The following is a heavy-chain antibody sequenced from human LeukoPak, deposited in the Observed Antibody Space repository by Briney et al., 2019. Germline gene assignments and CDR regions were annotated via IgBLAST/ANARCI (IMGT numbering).Heavy chain of an antibody. CDR1: GYTLTELS. Sequence: ASVKVSCKVSGYTLTELSMHWVRQAPGKGLEWMGGFDPEDGETIYAQKFQGRVTMTEDTSTDTAYMELSGLRSEDTAVYYCATYPLAVAAYYFDYWGQGTLVTVSS. CDR3: ATYPLAVAAYYFDY. J-gene: IGHJ4*02. V-gene: IGHV1-24*01. D-gene: IGHD6-19*01. CDR2: FDPEDGET.